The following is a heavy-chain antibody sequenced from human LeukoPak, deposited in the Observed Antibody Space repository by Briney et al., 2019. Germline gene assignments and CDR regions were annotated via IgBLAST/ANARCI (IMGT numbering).Heavy chain of an antibody. CDR3: ARGVESIVVVTIDY. Sequence: PGGSLRLSCAASGFTFSSYAMSWVCQAPGKGLEWVSYISSSSSTIYYADSVKGRFTISRDNAKNSLYLQMNSLRAEDTAVYYCARGVESIVVVTIDYWGQGTLVTVSS. V-gene: IGHV3-48*01. CDR1: GFTFSSYA. CDR2: ISSSSSTI. D-gene: IGHD3-22*01. J-gene: IGHJ4*02.